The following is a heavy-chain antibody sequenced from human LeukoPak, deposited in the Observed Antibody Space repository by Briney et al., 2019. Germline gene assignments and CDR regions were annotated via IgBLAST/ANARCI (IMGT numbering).Heavy chain of an antibody. CDR1: VFTVSGNY. CDR2: YYSGGST. J-gene: IGHJ6*02. V-gene: IGHV3-53*01. Sequence: GGSLRLSCAASVFTVSGNYMSWVRQAPGRGLEWVSVYYSGGSTYNAASVKDRFTNSRYNSKNTLYLQMNGLRAEDTAVYYCARGRPRADWGQGTTVTVSS. CDR3: ARGRPRAD.